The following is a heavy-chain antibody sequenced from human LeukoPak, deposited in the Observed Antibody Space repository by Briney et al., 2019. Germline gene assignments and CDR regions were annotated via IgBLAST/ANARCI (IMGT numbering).Heavy chain of an antibody. D-gene: IGHD6-19*01. CDR2: FSYNGINK. Sequence: GGSLRLSCAASRFTFSRFGMHWVSQAPGKGLEWVAVFSYNGINKDYAGSVKGRFTISRDNSKNTLSLQMDSLRAEDTAMYYCARRLYTNGWYYYHYWGQGTLVTISS. CDR1: RFTFSRFG. CDR3: ARRLYTNGWYYYHY. V-gene: IGHV3-33*05. J-gene: IGHJ4*02.